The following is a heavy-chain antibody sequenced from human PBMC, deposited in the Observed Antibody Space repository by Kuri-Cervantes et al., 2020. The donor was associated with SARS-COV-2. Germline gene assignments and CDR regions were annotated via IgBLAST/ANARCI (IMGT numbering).Heavy chain of an antibody. CDR2: ISWNSGSI. D-gene: IGHD3-9*01. Sequence: GGSLRLSCAASGFTFDDYAMHWVRQAPGKGLEWVSGISWNSGSIGYADSVKGRFTISRDNAKNSLYLQMNSLRAEDTALYYCAKDSSDISEDAFDIWGQGTMVTVSS. CDR1: GFTFDDYA. J-gene: IGHJ3*02. CDR3: AKDSSDISEDAFDI. V-gene: IGHV3-9*01.